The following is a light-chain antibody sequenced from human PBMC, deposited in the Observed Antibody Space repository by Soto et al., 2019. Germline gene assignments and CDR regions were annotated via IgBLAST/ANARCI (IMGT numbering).Light chain of an antibody. Sequence: EIVMTQSPATLSVSRGERASLSCRASQSVSSNLAWYQQKLGQAPKPLIYNPSTRATGIPARFSGSGSGSEFTLTIRSLQSEDFAIYYCQQYHNWTITFGRGTKVDIK. CDR1: QSVSSN. CDR3: QQYHNWTIT. J-gene: IGKJ4*02. V-gene: IGKV3-15*01. CDR2: NPS.